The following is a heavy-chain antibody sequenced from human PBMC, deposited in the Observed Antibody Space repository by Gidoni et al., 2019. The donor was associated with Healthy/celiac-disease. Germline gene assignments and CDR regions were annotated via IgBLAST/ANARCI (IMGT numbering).Heavy chain of an antibody. V-gene: IGHV3-74*01. CDR1: GFTFSSSW. J-gene: IGHJ3*02. Sequence: ESGGGLVQPGWSLRLPCSASGFTFSSSWMHWVRQAPGKGLVWVPRINSDGSSTSYADSVKGRFTISRDNAKNTLYLQMNSLRAEETAVYYCARDNGYSSGWYGDAFDIWGQGTMVTVSS. CDR3: ARDNGYSSGWYGDAFDI. CDR2: INSDGSST. D-gene: IGHD6-19*01.